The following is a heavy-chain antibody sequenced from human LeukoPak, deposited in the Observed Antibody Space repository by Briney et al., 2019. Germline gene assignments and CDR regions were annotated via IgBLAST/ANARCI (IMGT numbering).Heavy chain of an antibody. D-gene: IGHD3-10*01. V-gene: IGHV1-18*04. CDR3: ARDNYYGSGKYFDY. CDR1: GYTFTSYG. Sequence: ASVKVSCKASGYTFTSYGISWVRQAPGQGLEWMGWISAYNGNTNYAQKLQGRVTMTTDTPTSTVYMELRSLRSDDTAVYYCARDNYYGSGKYFDYWGQGTLVTVSS. J-gene: IGHJ4*02. CDR2: ISAYNGNT.